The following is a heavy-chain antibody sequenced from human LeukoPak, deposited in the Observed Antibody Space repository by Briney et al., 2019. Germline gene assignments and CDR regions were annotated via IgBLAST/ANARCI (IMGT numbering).Heavy chain of an antibody. Sequence: RASVKVSCKASGGTFSSYAISWVRQAPGQGLEWMGGIVPIFGTANYAQKFQGRVTITADESTSTAYMELSSLRSEDTAVYYCARDSPYYDFWSGSAPSSYYYYMDVWGKGTTVTVSS. CDR3: ARDSPYYDFWSGSAPSSYYYYMDV. V-gene: IGHV1-69*13. D-gene: IGHD3-3*01. CDR1: GGTFSSYA. CDR2: IVPIFGTA. J-gene: IGHJ6*03.